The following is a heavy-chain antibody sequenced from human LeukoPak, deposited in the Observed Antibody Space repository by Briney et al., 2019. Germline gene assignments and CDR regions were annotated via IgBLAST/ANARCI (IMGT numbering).Heavy chain of an antibody. Sequence: GRSLRLSCAASGFTFSSYGMHWVRQAPGKGLEWVAVIRNDGSNKYYTDSVEGRFTISRDNSKNTLCLQMNSLRAEDTAVYYCARDVGFDYWGQGTLVTVSS. CDR3: ARDVGFDY. CDR2: IRNDGSNK. J-gene: IGHJ4*02. V-gene: IGHV3-33*01. CDR1: GFTFSSYG. D-gene: IGHD3-10*01.